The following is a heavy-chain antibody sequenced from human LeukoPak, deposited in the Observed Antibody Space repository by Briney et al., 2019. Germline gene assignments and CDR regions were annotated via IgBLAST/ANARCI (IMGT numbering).Heavy chain of an antibody. CDR2: INHSGST. V-gene: IGHV4-34*01. Sequence: PSETLSLTCAVYGGSFSGYYWSWIRQPPGKGLEWIGEINHSGSTNYNPSLKSRVTISVDTSKNQFSLKLSSVTAADSAVYYCARAARQGFTMIVVPFFYFDLWGRGTLVTDSS. CDR1: GGSFSGYY. D-gene: IGHD3-22*01. J-gene: IGHJ2*01. CDR3: ARAARQGFTMIVVPFFYFDL.